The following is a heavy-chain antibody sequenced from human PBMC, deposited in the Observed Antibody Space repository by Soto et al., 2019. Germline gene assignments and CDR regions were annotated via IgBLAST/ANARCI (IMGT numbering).Heavy chain of an antibody. J-gene: IGHJ6*02. V-gene: IGHV3-30*03. Sequence: GGSLRLSCAASGFTFSSYGMHWVRQAPGKGLEWVAVISYDGSNKYYADSVKGRFTISRDNSKNTLCLQMDSLRAEDTAVYFCARELVEVINSNADYYGLDVWGQGTTVTVSS. CDR2: ISYDGSNK. CDR3: ARELVEVINSNADYYGLDV. CDR1: GFTFSSYG. D-gene: IGHD2-8*02.